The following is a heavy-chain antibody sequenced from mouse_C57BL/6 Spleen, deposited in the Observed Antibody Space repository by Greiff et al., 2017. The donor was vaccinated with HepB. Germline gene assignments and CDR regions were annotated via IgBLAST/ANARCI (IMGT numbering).Heavy chain of an antibody. Sequence: QVQLKESGAELVRPGTSVKMSCKASGYTFTNYWIGWAKQRPGHGLEWIGDIYPGGGYTNYNEKFKGKATLTADKSSSTAYMQISSLTSEDAAIYYCARTHYYGSSAYYFDYWGQGTTLTVSS. J-gene: IGHJ2*01. CDR2: IYPGGGYT. D-gene: IGHD1-1*01. CDR1: GYTFTNYW. CDR3: ARTHYYGSSAYYFDY. V-gene: IGHV1-63*01.